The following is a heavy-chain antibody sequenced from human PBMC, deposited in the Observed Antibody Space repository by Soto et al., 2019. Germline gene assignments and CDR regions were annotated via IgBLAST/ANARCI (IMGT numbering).Heavy chain of an antibody. J-gene: IGHJ3*02. CDR3: ARAACSGGSCYRNAFDI. V-gene: IGHV3-64*01. Sequence: EVQLVESGGGLVQPGGSLRLSCAASGFTFSSYAMHWVRQAPGKGLEYVSAISSNGGSTYYANSVKGRFTISSDNSKNTLYLQMGRLRAEDMAVYYCARAACSGGSCYRNAFDIWGQGTMVTVSS. CDR2: ISSNGGST. D-gene: IGHD2-15*01. CDR1: GFTFSSYA.